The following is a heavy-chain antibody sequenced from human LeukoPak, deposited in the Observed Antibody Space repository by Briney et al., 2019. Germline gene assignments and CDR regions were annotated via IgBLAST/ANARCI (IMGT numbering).Heavy chain of an antibody. V-gene: IGHV4-39*01. CDR2: IRYTGST. Sequence: SETLSLTCTVSGGSISSSSYYWGWIRQPPGKGLEWIGSIRYTGSTFYNPSLKSRVTLSADTSKNQFSLKLSSVTAAGTAVYYCARHPLKPYVSDWFDPWGQGTPVTVSS. CDR3: ARHPLKPYVSDWFDP. J-gene: IGHJ5*02. D-gene: IGHD3-10*02. CDR1: GGSISSSSYY.